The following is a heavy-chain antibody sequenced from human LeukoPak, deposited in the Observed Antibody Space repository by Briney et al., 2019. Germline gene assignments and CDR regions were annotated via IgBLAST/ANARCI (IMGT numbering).Heavy chain of an antibody. CDR2: ISWDGGLT. Sequence: GGSLRLSCAASGFTFDDYAMHWVHQAPGKGLEWVSLISWDGGLTYYADSMEGRFTISRDNSKYSLYLQMNSLRTEDTALYYCAKPRRGTITTGPAYTHWGQGTLVTVSS. D-gene: IGHD4-11*01. CDR1: GFTFDDYA. V-gene: IGHV3-43D*03. J-gene: IGHJ4*02. CDR3: AKPRRGTITTGPAYTH.